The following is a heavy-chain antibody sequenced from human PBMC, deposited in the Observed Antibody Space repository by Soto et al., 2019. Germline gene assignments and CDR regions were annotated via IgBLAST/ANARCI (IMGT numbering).Heavy chain of an antibody. Sequence: PSETLSLTCTVSGGSISSYYWSWIRQPPGKGLEWIGYIYYSGSTNYNPSLKSRVTISVDTSKNQFSLKLSSVTAADTAVYYCARRSFTSDWYFDLWGRGTLVTAPQ. CDR1: GGSISSYY. J-gene: IGHJ2*01. V-gene: IGHV4-59*08. D-gene: IGHD2-2*01. CDR2: IYYSGST. CDR3: ARRSFTSDWYFDL.